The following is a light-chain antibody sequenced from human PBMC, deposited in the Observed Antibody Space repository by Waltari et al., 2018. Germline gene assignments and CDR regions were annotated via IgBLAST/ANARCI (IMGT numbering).Light chain of an antibody. V-gene: IGLV2-14*01. CDR3: SSYTSSSTLV. CDR1: SSDVGGYNY. Sequence: QSALTQPASVSGSPGQSITISCTGTSSDVGGYNYVSWYQQHPGKAPKLMIYEVSNRSSGVSTRLAGSKSGNTAFLTISGLPAEDEAHYYCSSYTSSSTLVFGGGTKLTVL. J-gene: IGLJ2*01. CDR2: EVS.